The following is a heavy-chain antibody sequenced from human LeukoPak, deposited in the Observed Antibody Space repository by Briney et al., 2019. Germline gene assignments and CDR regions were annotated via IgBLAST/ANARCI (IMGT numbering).Heavy chain of an antibody. CDR1: GGTFISYA. D-gene: IGHD4/OR15-4a*01. V-gene: IGHV1-69*05. Sequence: SVKVSCKASGGTFISYAISWVGQAPGQGLEWMGRIIPIFGTANYAQKFQGRVTITTDESTSTAYMELSSLRSEDTAVYYCATCYGGRNNPLYYYYYMDVWGKGTTVTVSS. J-gene: IGHJ6*03. CDR3: ATCYGGRNNPLYYYYYMDV. CDR2: IIPIFGTA.